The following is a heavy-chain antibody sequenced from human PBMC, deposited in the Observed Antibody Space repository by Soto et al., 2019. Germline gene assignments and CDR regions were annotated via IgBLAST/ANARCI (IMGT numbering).Heavy chain of an antibody. J-gene: IGHJ4*01. V-gene: IGHV3-23*01. Sequence: EVQLLESGGNLVQPGGSLRLSCAASGFIFSGYGMSWVRQAPGKGLEWVSAMTGSGAVTYYADSVKGRFTISRDNSKNTLYLPMNRLRPDDSAVYYCANRAGPTGYYPWDYWGHRILFTFSS. CDR3: ANRAGPTGYYPWDY. D-gene: IGHD3-9*01. CDR2: MTGSGAVT. CDR1: GFIFSGYG.